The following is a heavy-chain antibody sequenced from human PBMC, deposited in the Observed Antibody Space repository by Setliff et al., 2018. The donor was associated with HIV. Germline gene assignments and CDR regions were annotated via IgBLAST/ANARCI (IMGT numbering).Heavy chain of an antibody. J-gene: IGHJ5*02. CDR3: ASYSGTNPVSRWFDP. CDR1: GGSISSGDYY. V-gene: IGHV4-30-4*08. D-gene: IGHD3-10*01. CDR2: IYYSGST. Sequence: SETLSLTCTVSGGSISSGDYYWSWLRQPPGKGLEWFGYIYYSGSTYYNPSLKSRVTISVDTSKNQFSLKLSSVTAADTAVYYCASYSGTNPVSRWFDPWGQGTLVTVSS.